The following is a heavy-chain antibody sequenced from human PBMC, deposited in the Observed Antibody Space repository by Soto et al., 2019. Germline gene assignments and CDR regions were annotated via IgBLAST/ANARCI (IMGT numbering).Heavy chain of an antibody. D-gene: IGHD6-13*01. CDR1: GGSISSGGYS. CDR2: IYHSGST. V-gene: IGHV4-30-2*01. CDR3: ARGERQQQRDT. Sequence: PSETLSLTCAVSGGSISSGGYSCNWIRQPPGKGLEWIGYIYHSGSTYYNPSLKSRVILSVDKSKNQFFLKVNSVTAADTAVYYCARGERQQQRDTWGRGILVTVSS. J-gene: IGHJ5*02.